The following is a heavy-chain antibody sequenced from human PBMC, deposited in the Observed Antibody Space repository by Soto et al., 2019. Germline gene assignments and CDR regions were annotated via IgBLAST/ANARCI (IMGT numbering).Heavy chain of an antibody. J-gene: IGHJ4*02. CDR3: ARQTETYGTAHDWYSGIDY. Sequence: GESLKISCKGSGYSFTNYWIAWVRQMPGKGLEWMGIIYPGDSDTRYSPSFQGQITISADKSISTAYLQWSSLKASDTAMYYCARQTETYGTAHDWYSGIDYWGQGTLVTVSS. CDR2: IYPGDSDT. V-gene: IGHV5-51*01. D-gene: IGHD3-9*01. CDR1: GYSFTNYW.